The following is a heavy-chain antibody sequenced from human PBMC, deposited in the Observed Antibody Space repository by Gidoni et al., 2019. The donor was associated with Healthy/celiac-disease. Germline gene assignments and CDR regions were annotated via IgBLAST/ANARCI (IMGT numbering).Heavy chain of an antibody. CDR3: ARVASGSISEGYSSSTHFAY. J-gene: IGHJ4*02. V-gene: IGHV1-8*01. CDR1: GYTFTSYD. CDR2: MNPNSGNT. Sequence: QVQLVQSGAEVKKPGAPVKVSCKASGYTFTSYDINWVRQATGQGLEWMGWMNPNSGNTGYAQKFQGRVTMTRNTSISTAYMELSSLRSEDTAVYYCARVASGSISEGYSSSTHFAYWGQGTLVTVSS. D-gene: IGHD6-6*01.